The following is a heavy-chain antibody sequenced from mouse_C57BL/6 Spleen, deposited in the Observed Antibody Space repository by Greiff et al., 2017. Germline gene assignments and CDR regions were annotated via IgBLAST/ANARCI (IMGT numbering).Heavy chain of an antibody. CDR3: ARLATTVVDSGFDY. V-gene: IGHV1-64*01. Sequence: QVQLQQPGAELVKPGASVKLSCKASGYTFTSYWMHWVKQRPGQGLEWIGMIHPNSGSTNYNEKFKSKATLTVEKSSSTAYMQLSSLTSEDSAVYYCARLATTVVDSGFDYWGQGTTLTVSS. CDR2: IHPNSGST. CDR1: GYTFTSYW. D-gene: IGHD1-1*01. J-gene: IGHJ2*01.